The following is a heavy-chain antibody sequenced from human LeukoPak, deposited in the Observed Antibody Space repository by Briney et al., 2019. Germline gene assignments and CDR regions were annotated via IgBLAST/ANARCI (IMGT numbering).Heavy chain of an antibody. CDR1: GGSFSGYY. D-gene: IGHD3-3*01. CDR2: INHSGST. Sequence: SETLSLTCAVSGGSFSGYYWSWIRQPPGKGLEWIGEINHSGSTNYNPSLKSRVTTSVDMSKNQFSLKLSSVTAADTAVYYCARVSISLFGVVTAHFDSWGQGTLVAVSS. CDR3: ARVSISLFGVVTAHFDS. V-gene: IGHV4-34*01. J-gene: IGHJ4*02.